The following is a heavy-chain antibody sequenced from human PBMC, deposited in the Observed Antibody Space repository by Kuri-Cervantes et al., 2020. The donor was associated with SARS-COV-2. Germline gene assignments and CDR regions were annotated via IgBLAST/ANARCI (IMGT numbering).Heavy chain of an antibody. Sequence: SVKVSCKASGGTFSSYAISWVRQAPGQGLEWMGRIIPILGTANYAQKFQGRVTITADKSTSTAYMELSSLKTEDTAVYYCTRHEWGALWSPMWNYYYMDVWGKGTTVTVSS. J-gene: IGHJ6*03. CDR3: TRHEWGALWSPMWNYYYMDV. CDR2: IIPILGTA. V-gene: IGHV1-69*04. D-gene: IGHD2-21*01. CDR1: GGTFSSYA.